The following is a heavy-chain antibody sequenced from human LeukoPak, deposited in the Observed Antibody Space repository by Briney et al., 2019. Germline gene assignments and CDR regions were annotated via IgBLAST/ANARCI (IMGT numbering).Heavy chain of an antibody. J-gene: IGHJ3*02. D-gene: IGHD3-22*01. CDR2: IYDSGST. CDR3: ARSRATYYYDSSGHRAFDI. Sequence: PSETLSLTCTVSGGSISSYYWSWTRQPPGKGLEWIGYIYDSGSTNYNPSLKSRVTISVDTSKNQFSLKLSSVTAADTAVYYCARSRATYYYDSSGHRAFDIWGQGTMVTVSS. V-gene: IGHV4-59*01. CDR1: GGSISSYY.